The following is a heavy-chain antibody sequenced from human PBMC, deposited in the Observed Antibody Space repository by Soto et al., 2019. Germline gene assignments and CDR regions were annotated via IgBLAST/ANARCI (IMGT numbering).Heavy chain of an antibody. V-gene: IGHV5-51*01. Sequence: GESLKISCQASGYNFATYWIAWVRQMPGKGLEYMGIIYPRNSDARYSPSFQGQVTFSADKSISTAYLHWSSLKASATAMYYCARHGFYGDYASNYFDPWGQGPLVTVSS. D-gene: IGHD4-17*01. J-gene: IGHJ5*02. CDR1: GYNFATYW. CDR3: ARHGFYGDYASNYFDP. CDR2: IYPRNSDA.